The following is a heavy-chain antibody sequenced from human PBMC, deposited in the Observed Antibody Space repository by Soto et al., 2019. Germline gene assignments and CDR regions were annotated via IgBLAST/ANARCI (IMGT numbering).Heavy chain of an antibody. Sequence: SETLSLTCTVSGGSISSYYWSWIRQPAGKGLEWIGRIYTSGSTNYNPSLKSRVTMSVDTSKNQFSLKLSSVTAADTAVYYCARELADYYDILTGYYGMDVWGQGTTVTVSS. D-gene: IGHD3-9*01. V-gene: IGHV4-4*07. J-gene: IGHJ6*02. CDR2: IYTSGST. CDR3: ARELADYYDILTGYYGMDV. CDR1: GGSISSYY.